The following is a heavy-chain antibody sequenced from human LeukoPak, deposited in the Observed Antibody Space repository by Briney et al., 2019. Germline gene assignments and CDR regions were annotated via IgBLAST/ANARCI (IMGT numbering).Heavy chain of an antibody. D-gene: IGHD2-15*01. CDR2: ISSSGSTI. V-gene: IGHV3-48*03. J-gene: IGHJ6*02. CDR3: ARGTHIVVVVDYGMDV. Sequence: GGSLRLSCAASGFTFSSYEMNWVRQAPGKGLEWVSYISSSGSTIYYADSVKGRFTISRDNAKNSLYLQMNSLRAEDTAVYYCARGTHIVVVVDYGMDVWGQGTTVTVSS. CDR1: GFTFSSYE.